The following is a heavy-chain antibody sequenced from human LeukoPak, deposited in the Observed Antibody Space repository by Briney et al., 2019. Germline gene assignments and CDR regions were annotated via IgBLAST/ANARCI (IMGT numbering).Heavy chain of an antibody. Sequence: PSETLSLTCSVSGGSISSYYWSWIRQPPGKGLEWIGYIYYSGSTNYNPSLKSRVTISVDTSKNQFSLKLSSVTAADTAVYYCARDVGAVAGTDWFDPWGQGTLVTVSS. CDR1: GGSISSYY. J-gene: IGHJ5*02. D-gene: IGHD6-19*01. CDR3: ARDVGAVAGTDWFDP. V-gene: IGHV4-59*12. CDR2: IYYSGST.